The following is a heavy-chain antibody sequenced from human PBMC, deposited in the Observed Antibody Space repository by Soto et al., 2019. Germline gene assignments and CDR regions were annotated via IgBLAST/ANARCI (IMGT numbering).Heavy chain of an antibody. CDR2: INPSGGST. Sequence: GASVKVSCKASGYTFTSYYMHWVRQAPGQGLEWMGIINPSGGSTSYAQKFQGRVTMTRDTSTSTVYMELSSLRSEDTAVYYCARDESDYYDSSGYSEYFQHWGQGTLVTVSS. J-gene: IGHJ1*01. CDR1: GYTFTSYY. V-gene: IGHV1-46*01. D-gene: IGHD3-22*01. CDR3: ARDESDYYDSSGYSEYFQH.